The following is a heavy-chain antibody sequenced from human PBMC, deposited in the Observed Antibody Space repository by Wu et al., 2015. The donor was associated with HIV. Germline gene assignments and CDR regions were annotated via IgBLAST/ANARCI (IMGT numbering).Heavy chain of an antibody. CDR2: IIPIFGTA. Sequence: QVQLVQSGAEVKKPGSSVKVSCKASGGTFSSYAISWVRQAPGQGLEWMGGIIPIFGTANYAQKFQGRVTITADESTSTAYMXLSSLRSEDTAVYYCARRLSPPRNQVGDWVMAGSDPVGQGPWSTVSS. CDR3: ARRLSPPRNQVGDWVMAGSDP. J-gene: IGHJ5*02. V-gene: IGHV1-69*12. CDR1: GGTFSSYA. D-gene: IGHD6-19*01.